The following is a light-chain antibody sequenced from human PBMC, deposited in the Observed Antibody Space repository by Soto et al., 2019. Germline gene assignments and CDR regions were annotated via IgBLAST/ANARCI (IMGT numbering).Light chain of an antibody. V-gene: IGLV1-44*01. J-gene: IGLJ2*01. CDR2: SNT. CDR1: SSNIGSNT. Sequence: QSVLTQPPSASGTPGQRVTIFCSGSSSNIGSNTVNWYQQLPGTAPKLLIYSNTQRPSGVPDRFSGSKSGTSASLAISGLQSEDEADYYCAAWDDSLNGVVFGGGTQLPVL. CDR3: AAWDDSLNGVV.